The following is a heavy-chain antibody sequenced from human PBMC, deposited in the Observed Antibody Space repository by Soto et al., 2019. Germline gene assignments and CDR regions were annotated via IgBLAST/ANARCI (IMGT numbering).Heavy chain of an antibody. CDR2: ISGSGGTT. J-gene: IGHJ4*02. CDR3: AKSIAAAGTNY. Sequence: EVQLLESGGGLVQPGGSLRLSCAASGFTFSNYVMSWVRQAPGKGLEWVSGISGSGGTTYYAESVKGRLTISRDNSKNTLYLQMNSLRVEDTAVYYCAKSIAAAGTNYWGQGTLVTVSS. V-gene: IGHV3-23*01. D-gene: IGHD6-13*01. CDR1: GFTFSNYV.